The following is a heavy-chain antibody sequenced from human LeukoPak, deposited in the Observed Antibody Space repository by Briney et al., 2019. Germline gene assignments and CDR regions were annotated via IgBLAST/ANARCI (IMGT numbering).Heavy chain of an antibody. CDR2: IYYTGST. CDR1: GGSISSGDYS. J-gene: IGHJ4*02. D-gene: IGHD6-6*01. CDR3: ARGGSRQISSSDFDY. V-gene: IGHV4-61*08. Sequence: SETLSLTCAVSGGSISSGDYSWNWIRQPPGKGLEWIGYIYYTGSTNYNPSLKSRVTISVDTSKNQFSLKLSSLTAADTAVYYCARGGSRQISSSDFDYWGQGTLVTVSS.